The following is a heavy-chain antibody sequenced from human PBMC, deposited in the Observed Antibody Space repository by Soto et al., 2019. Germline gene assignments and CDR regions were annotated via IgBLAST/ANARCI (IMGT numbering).Heavy chain of an antibody. CDR3: ARDGGYTDYEQGDPFDI. CDR2: MYANGTT. D-gene: IGHD5-12*01. Sequence: QVQLQESGPGLVKPSETLALTCTVSGGSISPYFWSWIRQPAGKGLEWIGRMYANGTTNYNPSLKSRVTMSIHTSENQFSLKLRSVTAADTAVYYCARDGGYTDYEQGDPFDIWGQGTMDIFSS. J-gene: IGHJ3*02. V-gene: IGHV4-4*07. CDR1: GGSISPYF.